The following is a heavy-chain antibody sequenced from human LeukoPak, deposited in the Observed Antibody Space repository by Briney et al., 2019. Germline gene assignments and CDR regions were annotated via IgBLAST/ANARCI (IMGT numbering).Heavy chain of an antibody. V-gene: IGHV4-39*01. J-gene: IGHJ4*02. D-gene: IGHD5-18*01. CDR3: ARHGSIQLYCLGPSDY. CDR1: GGSISSSSYY. Sequence: SETLSLTCTVSGGSISSSSYYWGWIRQPPGKGLEWIGSIYYSGSTYYNPSLKSRVTISVDTSKNQFSLKLSSVTAADTAVYYCARHGSIQLYCLGPSDYWGQGTLVTVSS. CDR2: IYYSGST.